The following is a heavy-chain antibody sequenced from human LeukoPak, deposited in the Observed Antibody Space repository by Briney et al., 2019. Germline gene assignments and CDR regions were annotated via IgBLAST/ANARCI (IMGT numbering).Heavy chain of an antibody. D-gene: IGHD3-22*01. CDR1: GYTFTGYY. CDR2: INPNSGGT. Sequence: ASVKVSCKASGYTFTGYYMHWVRQAPGQGLEWMGWINPNSGGTNYAQKVQGRVTMTRDTSISTAYMELSRLSSDDTAVYYCARSRSVITTTIIVIRRPWFDPWGQGTLVTVSS. CDR3: ARSRSVITTTIIVIRRPWFDP. J-gene: IGHJ5*02. V-gene: IGHV1-2*02.